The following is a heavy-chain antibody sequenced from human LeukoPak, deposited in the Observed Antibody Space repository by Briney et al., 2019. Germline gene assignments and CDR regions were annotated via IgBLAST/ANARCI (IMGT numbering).Heavy chain of an antibody. CDR1: GYTFTDYF. V-gene: IGHV1-2*02. CDR3: ARDGPGQKSNFDF. J-gene: IGHJ4*02. CDR2: INPKSGDT. Sequence: ASVKVSCKASGYTFTDYFIHWVRQAPGEGLEWMGWINPKSGDTNSAQNFQGRVTMTRDTSINTVYMQLHRLRFDDTAVYYCARDGPGQKSNFDFWGQGTLVTVSS.